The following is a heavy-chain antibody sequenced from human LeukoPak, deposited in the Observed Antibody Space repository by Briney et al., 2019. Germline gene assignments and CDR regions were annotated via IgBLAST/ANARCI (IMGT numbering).Heavy chain of an antibody. CDR3: AKGDYYDLDY. CDR1: GFTFSNFG. D-gene: IGHD3-22*01. CDR2: ITSGVGIT. J-gene: IGHJ4*02. Sequence: GGSLRLSCTASGFTFSNFGMNWVRQAPGKGLEWVSIITSGVGITYYADSVKGRFTISRDNSRNTLYLQMSSLRAEDTAVYFCAKGDYYDLDYWGQGTLVTVSS. V-gene: IGHV3-23*01.